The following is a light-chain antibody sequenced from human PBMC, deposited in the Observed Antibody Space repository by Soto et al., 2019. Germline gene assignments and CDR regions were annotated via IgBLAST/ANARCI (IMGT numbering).Light chain of an antibody. V-gene: IGKV3-15*01. CDR3: QQCDDWTHFS. J-gene: IGKJ3*01. Sequence: EIVMTQSPATLSVFPGERATLSCRASQSVRTNLAWFQHKPGQAPRRLIYGASFRATGVPARFTGSGSGTEFTLTISSLQSDDFAVYFCQQCDDWTHFSFGHGTKVDIK. CDR2: GAS. CDR1: QSVRTN.